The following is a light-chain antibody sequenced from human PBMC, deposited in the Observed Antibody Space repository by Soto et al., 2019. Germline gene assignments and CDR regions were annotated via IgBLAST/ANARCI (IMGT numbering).Light chain of an antibody. CDR1: QSVSSN. CDR3: QKYITWPEFT. J-gene: IGKJ3*01. Sequence: EIVMTQSPATLSVSPGERATLSCRASQSVSSNLAWYQQKPGQAPRLLIYGASTRATGIPARFSGSGSGTESTPTISSLQSEVFAVYYCQKYITWPEFTFGAGTKVDIK. V-gene: IGKV3-15*01. CDR2: GAS.